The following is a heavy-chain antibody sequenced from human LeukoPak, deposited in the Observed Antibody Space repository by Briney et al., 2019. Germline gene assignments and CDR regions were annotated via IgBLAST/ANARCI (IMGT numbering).Heavy chain of an antibody. Sequence: SETLSLTCTVSGGAIRNYYWNWIRQPPGKGLEWIGYTSDSGNTDYKPCLKSRVPISGDTSKTQSSLKLTSATASATPVNYLLRWHSHGRYFDYWGQGALVTVYS. V-gene: IGHV4-59*01. CDR2: TSDSGNT. J-gene: IGHJ4*02. CDR3: LRWHSHGRYFDY. CDR1: GGAIRNYY. D-gene: IGHD5-24*01.